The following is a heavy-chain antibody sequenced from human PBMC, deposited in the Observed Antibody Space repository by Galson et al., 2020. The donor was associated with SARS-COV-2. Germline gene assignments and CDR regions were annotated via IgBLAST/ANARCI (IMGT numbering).Heavy chain of an antibody. CDR2: IWYDGSNK. J-gene: IGHJ6*02. V-gene: IGHV3-33*01. D-gene: IGHD4-17*01. CDR3: ARELPISAATWVTTLVGQLGGYYYYGMDV. Sequence: GGSLRLSCAASGFTFSSYGMHWVRQAPGKGLEWVAVIWYDGSNKYYADSVKGRFTISRDNSKNTLYLQMNSLRAEDTAVYYCARELPISAATWVTTLVGQLGGYYYYGMDVWGQGTTVTVSS. CDR1: GFTFSSYG.